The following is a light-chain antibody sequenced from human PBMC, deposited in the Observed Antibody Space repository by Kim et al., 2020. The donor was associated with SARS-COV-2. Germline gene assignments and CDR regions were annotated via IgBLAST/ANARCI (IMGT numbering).Light chain of an antibody. Sequence: ESPGQTATITCSGDKLGNNYASWYQQKPGQSPLLVIYQDNRRPSGIPERFSGSNSGNTATLTISGTQAIDEAAYYCQAWHSSTVVFGGGTQLTVL. CDR1: KLGNNY. J-gene: IGLJ2*01. CDR3: QAWHSSTVV. V-gene: IGLV3-1*01. CDR2: QDN.